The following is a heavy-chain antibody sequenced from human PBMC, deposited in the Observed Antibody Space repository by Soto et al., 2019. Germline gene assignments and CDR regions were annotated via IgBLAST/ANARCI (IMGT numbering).Heavy chain of an antibody. Sequence: GGSLRLSCAASGFTFSSYGMHWVRQAPGKGLEWVAVIWYDGSNKYYADSVKGRFTISRDNSKNTLYLQMNSLRAEDTAVYYCARDREYSSGTTWFDSWGKGTLVTVYS. CDR1: GFTFSSYG. J-gene: IGHJ5*01. V-gene: IGHV3-33*01. CDR3: ARDREYSSGTTWFDS. CDR2: IWYDGSNK. D-gene: IGHD6-19*01.